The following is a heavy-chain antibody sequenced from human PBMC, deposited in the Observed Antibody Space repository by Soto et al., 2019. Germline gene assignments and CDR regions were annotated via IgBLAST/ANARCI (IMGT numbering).Heavy chain of an antibody. J-gene: IGHJ4*02. CDR1: GFTFSSYA. V-gene: IGHV3-30-3*01. CDR2: ISYDGSNK. Sequence: GGSLRLSCAASGFTFSSYAMHWVRQAPGKGLEWVAVISYDGSNKYYADSVKGRFTISRDNSKNTLYLQMNSLRAEDTAVYYCARGPFDYWGQGTLVTVSS. CDR3: ARGPFDY.